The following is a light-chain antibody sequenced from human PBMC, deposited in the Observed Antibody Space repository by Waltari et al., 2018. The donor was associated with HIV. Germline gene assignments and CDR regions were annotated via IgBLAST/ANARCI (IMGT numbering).Light chain of an antibody. J-gene: IGLJ2*01. CDR1: SSDVWSYNL. Sequence: QSALTQPASVSGSPGQSITISCTGTSSDVWSYNLVSWYQQHPGKAPKLIIYEVSKRPSVVSNRFSGSKSGSTASLTISGLQPEDEADYCCCSYASTTDTYVVFGGGTKLTVL. V-gene: IGLV2-23*02. CDR3: CSYASTTDTYVV. CDR2: EVS.